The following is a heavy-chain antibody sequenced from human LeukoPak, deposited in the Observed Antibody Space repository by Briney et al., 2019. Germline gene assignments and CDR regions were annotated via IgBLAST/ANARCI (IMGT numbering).Heavy chain of an antibody. CDR3: ARDTSGSYYDYYYYGMDV. J-gene: IGHJ6*02. CDR2: ISAYNGNT. CDR1: GYAFTSYG. Sequence: GASVKVSCKASGYAFTSYGISWVRQAPGQGLEWMGWISAYNGNTNYAQKLQGRVTMTTDTSTSTAYMELRSLRSDDTAVYYCARDTSGSYYDYYYYGMDVWGQGTTVTVSS. V-gene: IGHV1-18*01. D-gene: IGHD1-26*01.